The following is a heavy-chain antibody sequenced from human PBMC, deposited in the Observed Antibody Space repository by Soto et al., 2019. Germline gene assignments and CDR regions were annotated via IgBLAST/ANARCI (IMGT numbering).Heavy chain of an antibody. CDR2: ISGSGVNT. J-gene: IGHJ6*02. V-gene: IGHV3-23*01. Sequence: GGLRLSCAASGFNFSSYGLSWVRQAQGKGPQWVSAISGSGVNTYYVDSVKGRFTISRDNSKNALYLQMNGLRVEDTAIYYCARLSGADPHYYYGMDVWGQGTTVTVSS. CDR1: GFNFSSYG. D-gene: IGHD2-8*01. CDR3: ARLSGADPHYYYGMDV.